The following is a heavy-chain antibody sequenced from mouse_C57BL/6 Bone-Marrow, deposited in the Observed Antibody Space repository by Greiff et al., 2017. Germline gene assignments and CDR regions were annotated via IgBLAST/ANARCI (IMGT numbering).Heavy chain of an antibody. CDR3: ARFPFYRDD. J-gene: IGHJ4*01. Sequence: QVQLQQPGAELVKPGASVKLSCKASGYTFTSYWMNWVKQRPGQGLEWIGMLHPKSGSTNYNEKFKSKATLTVDKSSSTAYMQLRSLTSEDSAVYYCARFPFYRDDWGQGTSVTVSS. D-gene: IGHD1-1*01. V-gene: IGHV1-64*01. CDR2: LHPKSGST. CDR1: GYTFTSYW.